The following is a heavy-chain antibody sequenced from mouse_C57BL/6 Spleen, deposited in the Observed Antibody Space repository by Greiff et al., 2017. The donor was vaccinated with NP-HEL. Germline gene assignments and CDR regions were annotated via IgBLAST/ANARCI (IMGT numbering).Heavy chain of an antibody. CDR1: GYTFTDYY. Sequence: VQLQQSGPELVKPGASVKISCKASGYTFTDYYMNWVKQSHGKSLEWIGDINPNNGGTSYNQKFKGKATLTVDKSSSTAYMELRSLTSEDSAVYYFARRLGQGDYAMDYWGQGTSVTVSS. J-gene: IGHJ4*01. D-gene: IGHD4-1*01. CDR3: ARRLGQGDYAMDY. CDR2: INPNNGGT. V-gene: IGHV1-26*01.